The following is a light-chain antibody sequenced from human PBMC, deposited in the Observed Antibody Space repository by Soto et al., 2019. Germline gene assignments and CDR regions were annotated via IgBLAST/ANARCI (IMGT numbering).Light chain of an antibody. Sequence: DIQMTQSPFSLSASLGDRVTITCRASQSISDYLNWYQQKPGKGPKLLIFAASSLQVGVPSRFSGSGSGTDSTLTISSLQPEDFATYFCQQSHSAPFTFGPGTTVDIK. CDR1: QSISDY. CDR2: AAS. J-gene: IGKJ3*01. CDR3: QQSHSAPFT. V-gene: IGKV1-39*01.